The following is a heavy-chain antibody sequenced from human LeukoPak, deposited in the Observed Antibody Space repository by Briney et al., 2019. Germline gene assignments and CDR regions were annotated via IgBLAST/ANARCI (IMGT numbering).Heavy chain of an antibody. CDR3: ARGRGYYVWGSYRQNWFDP. V-gene: IGHV4-59*12. CDR2: IYYSGST. J-gene: IGHJ5*02. D-gene: IGHD3-16*02. CDR1: GGSISSYY. Sequence: PSETLSLTCTVSGGSISSYYWSWIRQPPGKGLEWIGYIYYSGSTNYNPSLKSRVTISVDTPKNQFSLKLSSVTAADTAVYYCARGRGYYVWGSYRQNWFDPWGQGTLVTVSS.